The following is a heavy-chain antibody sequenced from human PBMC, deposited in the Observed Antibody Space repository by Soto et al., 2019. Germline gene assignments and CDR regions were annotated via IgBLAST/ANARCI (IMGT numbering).Heavy chain of an antibody. CDR1: GYTFTGYY. CDR2: INPNRGVT. J-gene: IGHJ4*02. D-gene: IGHD2-2*01. CDR3: AIYHLELFRFDY. V-gene: IGHV1-2*02. Sequence: ASVKVSCKASGYTFTGYYMHWVRQAPGQGLEWMGLINPNRGVTNYAQKFQGRVTMTRDTSISTAYMELRSLRSDDTAMYFCAIYHLELFRFDYWGQGTLVTVSS.